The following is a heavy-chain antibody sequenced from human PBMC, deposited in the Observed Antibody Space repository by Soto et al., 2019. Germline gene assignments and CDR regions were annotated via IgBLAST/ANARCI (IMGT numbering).Heavy chain of an antibody. V-gene: IGHV4-59*01. CDR2: IYYSGST. Sequence: SETLSLTCTVSGGSISSYYWSWIRQPPGKGLAWIGYIYYSGSTNYNPSLKSRVTISVDTSKNQFSLKLSSVTAADTAVYYCARELGYFSGGSCYSGWFDPWGEGTLDT. CDR1: GGSISSYY. J-gene: IGHJ5*02. CDR3: ARELGYFSGGSCYSGWFDP. D-gene: IGHD2-15*01.